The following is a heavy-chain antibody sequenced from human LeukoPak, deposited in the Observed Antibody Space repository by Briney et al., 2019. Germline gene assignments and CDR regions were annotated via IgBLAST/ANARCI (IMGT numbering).Heavy chain of an antibody. CDR1: GGSISSSSYY. D-gene: IGHD3-10*01. CDR2: IYTSGST. CDR3: ARDTYYYDSGSYYNPSYFDY. J-gene: IGHJ4*02. V-gene: IGHV4-61*02. Sequence: SETLSLTCTVSGGSISSSSYYWSWIRQPAGKGLEWIGRIYTSGSTNYNPSLKSRVTISVDTSKNQFSLKLSSVTAADTAVYYCARDTYYYDSGSYYNPSYFDYWGQGTLVTVSS.